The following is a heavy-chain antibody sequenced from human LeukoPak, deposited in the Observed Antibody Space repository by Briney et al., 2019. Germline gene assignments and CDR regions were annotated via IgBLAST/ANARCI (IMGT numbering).Heavy chain of an antibody. V-gene: IGHV1-18*04. CDR1: GYTFTNYV. Sequence: GASVKVSCKASGYTFTNYVIHWVRQAPGQGLEWMGWISAYNGNTNYAQKLQGRVTMTTDTSTSTAYMELRSLRSDDTAVYYCARGFPALYDFWSGYYRFIIRKENWFDPWGQGTLVTVSS. CDR2: ISAYNGNT. D-gene: IGHD3-3*01. J-gene: IGHJ5*02. CDR3: ARGFPALYDFWSGYYRFIIRKENWFDP.